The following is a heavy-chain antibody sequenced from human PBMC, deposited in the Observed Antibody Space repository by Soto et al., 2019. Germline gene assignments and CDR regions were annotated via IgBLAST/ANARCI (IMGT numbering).Heavy chain of an antibody. Sequence: EVQLLESGGGLVQPGGSLRLSCGASGFTFSTYAMSWVRQAPGKGLEWVSAISGTGGSTYYADSVKGRFTISRDNSKNTLYLQMNSLRAEDTAVYYCAKNWDTTSSSSSHWGQGTLVTVSS. CDR2: ISGTGGST. CDR3: AKNWDTTSSSSSH. CDR1: GFTFSTYA. D-gene: IGHD6-6*01. V-gene: IGHV3-23*01. J-gene: IGHJ4*02.